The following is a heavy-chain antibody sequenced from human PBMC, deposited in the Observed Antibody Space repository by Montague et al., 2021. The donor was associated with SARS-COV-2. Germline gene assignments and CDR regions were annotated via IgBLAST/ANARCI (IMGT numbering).Heavy chain of an antibody. D-gene: IGHD3-22*01. CDR1: GGSVSDYY. V-gene: IGHV4-34*01. Sequence: SETLSLTCAVYGGSVSDYYWSWIRQPPGKGLEWIGEINHSGSTNYNPSLKSRVTTSVDTSKNQFSLKLSSVTAADTAVYYCARGPRITMIVVVITVIWFDPWGQGTLVTVSS. J-gene: IGHJ5*02. CDR3: ARGPRITMIVVVITVIWFDP. CDR2: INHSGST.